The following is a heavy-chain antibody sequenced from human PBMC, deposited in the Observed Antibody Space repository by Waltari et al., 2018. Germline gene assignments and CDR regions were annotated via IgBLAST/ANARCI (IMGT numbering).Heavy chain of an antibody. CDR1: AFTFSSSA. V-gene: IGHV3-33*01. Sequence: QGLLVESVGGVCQRGTSLGLSCATSAFTFSSSAMHWVRQLPGKGLEWVAYIWYDGTTKYYADSVKGRFTISRDNSKHTLYLQMNSLGAEDTAVYYCARLPAPYTTSSLLETWGQGTLVTVSS. CDR3: ARLPAPYTTSSLLET. D-gene: IGHD3-16*01. J-gene: IGHJ4*02. CDR2: IWYDGTTK.